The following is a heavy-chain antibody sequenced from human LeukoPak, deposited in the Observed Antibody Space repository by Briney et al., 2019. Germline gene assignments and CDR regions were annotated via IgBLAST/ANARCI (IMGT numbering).Heavy chain of an antibody. Sequence: GGSLRLSCAASGFTFISYGMHWVRQAPGKGLEWVALIRYDGSNKYYADSVKGRFTISRDNSKDTLYLQMNSLRAEDTAVYYCAKESITMIVVEAFDIWGQGTMVTVSS. J-gene: IGHJ3*02. V-gene: IGHV3-30*02. CDR2: IRYDGSNK. CDR3: AKESITMIVVEAFDI. CDR1: GFTFISYG. D-gene: IGHD3-22*01.